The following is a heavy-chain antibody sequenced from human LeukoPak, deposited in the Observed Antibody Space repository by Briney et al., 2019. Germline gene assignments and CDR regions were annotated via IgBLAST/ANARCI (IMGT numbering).Heavy chain of an antibody. CDR2: MNPNSGNT. D-gene: IGHD2-2*01. J-gene: IGHJ6*02. Sequence: ASVKVSYKASGYTFTSYDINWVRQATGQGLEWMGWMNPNSGNTGYAQKFQGRVTMTRNTSISTAYMELSSLRSEDTAVYYCARAGIVVVPAASMDVWGQGTTVTVSS. CDR3: ARAGIVVVPAASMDV. CDR1: GYTFTSYD. V-gene: IGHV1-8*01.